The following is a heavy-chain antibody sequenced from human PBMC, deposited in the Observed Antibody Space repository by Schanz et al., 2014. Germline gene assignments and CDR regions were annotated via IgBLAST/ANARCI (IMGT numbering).Heavy chain of an antibody. D-gene: IGHD2-21*01. Sequence: QVQLVQSGAEVKKPGASVKVSCKASGYTFTGHYMHWVRQAPGQGLEWMGRINPNSGGTNYAQKFQGRVTMTRDTSISTAYMALSRLRSDDTAVYYCARDKGVGILGWYFDLWGRGTLITVSS. J-gene: IGHJ2*01. CDR3: ARDKGVGILGWYFDL. CDR1: GYTFTGHY. CDR2: INPNSGGT. V-gene: IGHV1-2*06.